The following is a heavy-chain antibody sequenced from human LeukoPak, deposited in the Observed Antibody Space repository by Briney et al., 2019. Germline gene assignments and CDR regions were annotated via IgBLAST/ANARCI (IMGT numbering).Heavy chain of an antibody. CDR3: ASRKLGNDY. CDR2: IYYTGT. Sequence: SETLSLTCTVSGGSVTDYYWSWIRQSPGKGLEWIGYIYYTGTSYNPSPKSRVTISADTSKNQFSLKLISVTAADTAVYYCASRKLGNDYWGQGTLVTVSS. J-gene: IGHJ4*02. V-gene: IGHV4-59*02. CDR1: GGSVTDYY. D-gene: IGHD7-27*01.